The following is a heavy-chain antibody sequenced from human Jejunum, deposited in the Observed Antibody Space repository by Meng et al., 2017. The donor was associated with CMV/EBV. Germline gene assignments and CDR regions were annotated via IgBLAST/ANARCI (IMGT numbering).Heavy chain of an antibody. V-gene: IGHV3-23*01. CDR2: MNGGGVVTT. CDR3: ARVRSSPGGGD. CDR1: GFTFRNEA. Sequence: CAASGFTFRNEAMNWLRQAPGKGLEWVSSMNGGGVVTTYYAESVKGRFTISRDNSKNTLYLQLNSLRVEDTAVYYCARVRSSPGGGDWGHGTLVTVSS. J-gene: IGHJ4*01. D-gene: IGHD6-13*01.